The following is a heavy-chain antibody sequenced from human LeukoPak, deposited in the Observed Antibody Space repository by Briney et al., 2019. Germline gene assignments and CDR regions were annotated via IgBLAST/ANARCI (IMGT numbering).Heavy chain of an antibody. CDR2: IYYSGST. CDR3: AREADNGDGRNSDAFDI. J-gene: IGHJ3*02. Sequence: SETLSLTCTVSGGSISSSSYYWGWIRQPPGKGLEWIGSIYYSGSTYYNPSLKSRVTISVDTSKNQFSLKLSSVTAADTAVYYCAREADNGDGRNSDAFDIWGQGTMVTVSS. D-gene: IGHD5-24*01. V-gene: IGHV4-39*07. CDR1: GGSISSSSYY.